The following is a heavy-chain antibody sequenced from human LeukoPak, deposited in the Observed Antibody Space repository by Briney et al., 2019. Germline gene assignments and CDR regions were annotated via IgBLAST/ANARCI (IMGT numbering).Heavy chain of an antibody. CDR1: GGSISSGGYY. J-gene: IGHJ6*02. Sequence: PSETPSLTCTVSGGSISSGGYYWSWIRQHPGKGLEWIGYIYYSGSTYYNPTLKSRVTISVDTSKNQFSLKLSSVTAADTAVYYCARDHYDFWSGYSDRGMDVWGQGTTVTVSS. D-gene: IGHD3-3*01. CDR2: IYYSGST. CDR3: ARDHYDFWSGYSDRGMDV. V-gene: IGHV4-31*03.